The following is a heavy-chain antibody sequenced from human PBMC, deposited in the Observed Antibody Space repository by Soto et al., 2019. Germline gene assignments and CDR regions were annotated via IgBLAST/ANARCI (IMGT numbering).Heavy chain of an antibody. D-gene: IGHD6-6*01. CDR3: GHRRDVATRCWFDP. V-gene: IGHV2-5*01. CDR2: IYASGGT. CDR1: GFSLSSGGGA. J-gene: IGHJ5*02. Sequence: QITLKESGPTLVKSTQTLTLTCTFSGFSLSSGGGAVGWIRQPPGKALEWLAIIYASGGTHYSPSLKTRLTITKDNSKNQVVLTMTNMDPVDTATYYCGHRRDVATRCWFDPWGQGILVTVSS.